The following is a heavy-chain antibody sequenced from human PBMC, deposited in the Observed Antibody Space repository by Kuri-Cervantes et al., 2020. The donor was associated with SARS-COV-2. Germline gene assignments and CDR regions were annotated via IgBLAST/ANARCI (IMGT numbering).Heavy chain of an antibody. CDR2: ISGSGGST. J-gene: IGHJ6*02. V-gene: IGHV3-23*01. Sequence: GGSLRLSCAASGFTFSSYAMGWVRQAPGKGLECVSAISGSGGSTYYADSVKGRFTISRDNSKNTLYLQMNRLRAEDTAVCYCAKDGLAAACSHYYHYNCMDVWGQGTTVTVSS. D-gene: IGHD6-13*01. CDR1: GFTFSSYA. CDR3: AKDGLAAACSHYYHYNCMDV.